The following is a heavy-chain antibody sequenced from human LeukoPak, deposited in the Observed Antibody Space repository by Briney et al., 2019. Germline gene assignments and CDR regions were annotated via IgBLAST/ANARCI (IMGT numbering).Heavy chain of an antibody. Sequence: SETLSLTCTVSGGSISSYYWSWIRQPPGKGLEWIGYIYYSGSTNYNPSLKSRVTISVDTSKNQFSLKLSSVTAADTAVYYCAREFRAYYYDSSGYYHGAFDIWGQGTMVTVSS. CDR2: IYYSGST. J-gene: IGHJ3*02. D-gene: IGHD3-22*01. CDR3: AREFRAYYYDSSGYYHGAFDI. V-gene: IGHV4-59*12. CDR1: GGSISSYY.